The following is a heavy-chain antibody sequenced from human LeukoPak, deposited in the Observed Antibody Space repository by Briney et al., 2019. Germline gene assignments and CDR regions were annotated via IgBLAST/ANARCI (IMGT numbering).Heavy chain of an antibody. Sequence: SETLSLTCTVSGGSISSSSYYWGWLRQPPGKGLEWIGSIYYSGSTYYNPSLKSRVTISVDTSKNQFSLKLSSVTAADTAVYYCARRTDYYDSSGYSVAFDIWGQGTMVTVSS. D-gene: IGHD3-22*01. V-gene: IGHV4-39*01. CDR1: GGSISSSSYY. J-gene: IGHJ3*02. CDR2: IYYSGST. CDR3: ARRTDYYDSSGYSVAFDI.